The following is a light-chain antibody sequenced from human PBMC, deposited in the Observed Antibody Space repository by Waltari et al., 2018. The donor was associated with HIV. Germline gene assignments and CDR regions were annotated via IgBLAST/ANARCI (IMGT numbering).Light chain of an antibody. CDR1: STSIGSNY. CDR2: RNN. CDR3: AAWDDSLSGYV. J-gene: IGLJ1*01. Sequence: QSVLNQPPSASGTPGQRVTISCSGSSTSIGSNYVYWYQRLPGTAPKLLIYRNNQRPSGVPDRFSGSKSGTSASLAISGLRAEDEADYYCAAWDDSLSGYVFGTGTKVTVL. V-gene: IGLV1-47*01.